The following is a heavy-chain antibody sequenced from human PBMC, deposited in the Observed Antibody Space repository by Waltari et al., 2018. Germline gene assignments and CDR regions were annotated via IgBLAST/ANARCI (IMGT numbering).Heavy chain of an antibody. Sequence: QVQLVESGGGVVQPGRSLRLSCAASGFTFSSYGMHWVRQAPGKVLEFVSVISYDVSNKYYADSVNGRFTISRDNSKNTLYLQMNILRAEDTAVYYCAKDFSEISLLLYELGYWGQGTLVTVSS. CDR1: GFTFSSYG. D-gene: IGHD2-2*02. CDR2: ISYDVSNK. CDR3: AKDFSEISLLLYELGY. J-gene: IGHJ4*02. V-gene: IGHV3-30*18.